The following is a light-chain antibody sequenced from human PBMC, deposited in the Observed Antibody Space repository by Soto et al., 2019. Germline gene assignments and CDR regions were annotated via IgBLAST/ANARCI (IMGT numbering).Light chain of an antibody. J-gene: IGKJ1*01. V-gene: IGKV3-15*01. CDR3: QQYNNWPWT. Sequence: EAVMTQSPATLSVSPGERAILSCRASQLVSSHLAWYQQRPGQAPRLLIYGASTRATGIPARLSGSESGTECTLTITSLQSEDFAVYYCQQYNNWPWTFGQGTKVEIK. CDR2: GAS. CDR1: QLVSSH.